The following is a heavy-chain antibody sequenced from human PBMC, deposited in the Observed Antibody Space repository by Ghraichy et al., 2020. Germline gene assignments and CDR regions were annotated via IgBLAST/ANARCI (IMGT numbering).Heavy chain of an antibody. Sequence: GGSLRLSCAASGFTFSSYAMHWVRQAPGKGLEWVAVISYDGSNKYYADSVKGRFTISRDNSKNTLYLQMNSLRAEDTAVYYCARDVLGNWNYPDYWGQGTLVTVSS. D-gene: IGHD1-7*01. CDR3: ARDVLGNWNYPDY. CDR2: ISYDGSNK. CDR1: GFTFSSYA. J-gene: IGHJ4*02. V-gene: IGHV3-30-3*01.